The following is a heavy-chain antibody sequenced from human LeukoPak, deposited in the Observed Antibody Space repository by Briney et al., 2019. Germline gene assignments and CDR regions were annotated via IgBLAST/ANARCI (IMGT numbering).Heavy chain of an antibody. CDR2: ISSSSSYI. Sequence: PGGSLRLSCAASGFTFSSYSMNWVRQAPGKGLEWVSSISSSSSYIYYVDSVEGRFTISRDNAENSIYLQMNSLRAEDTAVYYCARDFAVDTALVTPEREYYFDYWGQGILVTVSS. CDR1: GFTFSSYS. D-gene: IGHD5-18*01. V-gene: IGHV3-21*01. CDR3: ARDFAVDTALVTPEREYYFDY. J-gene: IGHJ4*02.